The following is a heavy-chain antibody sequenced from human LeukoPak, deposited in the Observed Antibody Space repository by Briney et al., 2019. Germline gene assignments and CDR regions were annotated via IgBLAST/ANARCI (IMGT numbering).Heavy chain of an antibody. V-gene: IGHV3-33*01. CDR1: GFTFSSYG. Sequence: GRSLRLSCAASGFTFSSYGMHWVRQAPGKGLEWVAVIWYDGSNKYYADSVKGRFTISRDNAKNSLYLQMNTLRAEDTAVYYCGRSGIVTTAVPFWGQGTLVTVSS. CDR2: IWYDGSNK. J-gene: IGHJ4*02. CDR3: GRSGIVTTAVPF. D-gene: IGHD1-26*01.